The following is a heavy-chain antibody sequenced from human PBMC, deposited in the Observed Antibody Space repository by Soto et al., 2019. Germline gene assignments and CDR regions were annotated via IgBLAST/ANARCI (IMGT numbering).Heavy chain of an antibody. CDR1: GGSISSSSYY. D-gene: IGHD4-17*01. CDR2: IYYSGST. CDR3: ARGLNDYGERWFDP. J-gene: IGHJ5*02. Sequence: PSETLSLTCTVSGGSISSSSYYWGWIRQPPGKGLEWIGSIYYSGSTYYNPSLKSRVTISVDTSKNQFSLKLSSVTAADTAVYYCARGLNDYGERWFDPWGQGTLVTVSS. V-gene: IGHV4-39*01.